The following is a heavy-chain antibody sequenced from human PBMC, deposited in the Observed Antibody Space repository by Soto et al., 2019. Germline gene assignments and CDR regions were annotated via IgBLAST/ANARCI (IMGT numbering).Heavy chain of an antibody. J-gene: IGHJ6*02. D-gene: IGHD1-26*01. V-gene: IGHV3-21*02. CDR3: ARLVMGAGYYYGMDV. CDR2: ISSSSPYI. Sequence: EVQLVESGGGLVKPGGSLRLSCAASGFTLSSYTMSWVRQASGKGLEWVSSISSSSPYIYYADSVNGRFTISRDNAKNSLYLKMISLIAEDTAVYYCARLVMGAGYYYGMDVWGQGTTVSVSS. CDR1: GFTLSSYT.